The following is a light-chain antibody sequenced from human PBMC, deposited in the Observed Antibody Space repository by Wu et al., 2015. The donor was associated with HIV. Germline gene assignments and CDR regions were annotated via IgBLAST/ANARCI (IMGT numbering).Light chain of an antibody. V-gene: IGKV3-20*01. CDR3: QQYSTSLFS. CDR2: DAS. Sequence: VLTQSPGTLSLSPGDTATVSCKASQNVYNNYLAWYQQKVGQAPRLLIFDASTRATGISDRFSGSGSGTDFTLTITRLEPEDYAVYYCQQYSTSLFSFGPWDHSG. CDR1: QNVYNNY. J-gene: IGKJ3*01.